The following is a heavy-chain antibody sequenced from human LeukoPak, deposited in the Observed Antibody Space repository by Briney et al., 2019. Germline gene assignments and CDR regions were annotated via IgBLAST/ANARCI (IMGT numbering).Heavy chain of an antibody. CDR3: ARGGRDYYDSSGYYYWYYGMDV. V-gene: IGHV1-8*01. CDR1: GYTFTSYD. CDR2: MNPNSGNT. J-gene: IGHJ6*02. Sequence: ASVKVSCKASGYTFTSYDINWVRQATGQGLEWMGWMNPNSGNTGYAQKFQGRVTMTRNTSISTAYMELSSLRSEGTAVYYCARGGRDYYDSSGYYYWYYGMDVWGQGTTVTVSS. D-gene: IGHD3-22*01.